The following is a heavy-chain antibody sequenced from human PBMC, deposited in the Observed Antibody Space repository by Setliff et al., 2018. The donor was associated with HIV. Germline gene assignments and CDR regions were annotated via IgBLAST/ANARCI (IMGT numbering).Heavy chain of an antibody. CDR2: INPNSGST. V-gene: IGHV1-2*02. J-gene: IGHJ6*02. Sequence: ASVKVSCKASGYTFTGYFLHWVRQAPGQGLEYMGWINPNSGSTNYAKKFQGRVTMTRDTSISTAYMELSGLTSDDSAVYYCARYLVVVPVAVGGLDVWGQGTTVTVSS. D-gene: IGHD2-2*01. CDR3: ARYLVVVPVAVGGLDV. CDR1: GYTFTGYF.